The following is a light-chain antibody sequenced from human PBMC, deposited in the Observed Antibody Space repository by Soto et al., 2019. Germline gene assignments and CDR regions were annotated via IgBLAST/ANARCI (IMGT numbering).Light chain of an antibody. CDR1: QSINTW. CDR3: QQYDTYPYT. Sequence: DIPMTQSLSTLSASVGDRVTISCRASQSINTWLAWYQQKPGKAPNLLIYKASTLGSGVPSRFSGSGSGTEFTLTISGLQPDDFATYYCQQYDTYPYTFGQGTKLEIK. CDR2: KAS. J-gene: IGKJ2*01. V-gene: IGKV1-5*03.